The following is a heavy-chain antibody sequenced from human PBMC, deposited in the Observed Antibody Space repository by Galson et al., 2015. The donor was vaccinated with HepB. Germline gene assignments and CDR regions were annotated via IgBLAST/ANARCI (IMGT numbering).Heavy chain of an antibody. CDR2: ISYDGSNK. CDR3: ARDAGYSSSWSLFYYYYYGMDV. CDR1: GFTFSSYA. D-gene: IGHD6-13*01. V-gene: IGHV3-30-3*01. J-gene: IGHJ6*02. Sequence: SLRLSCAASGFTFSSYAMHWVRQAPGKGLEWVAVISYDGSNKYYADSVKGRFTISRDNSKNTLYLQMNSLRAEDTAVYYCARDAGYSSSWSLFYYYYYGMDVWGQGTTVTVSS.